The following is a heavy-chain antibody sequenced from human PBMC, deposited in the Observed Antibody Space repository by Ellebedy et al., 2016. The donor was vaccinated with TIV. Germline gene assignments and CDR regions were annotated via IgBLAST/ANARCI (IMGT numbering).Heavy chain of an antibody. CDR2: IYSGGST. Sequence: GESLKISCAASGSVSSNYMNWVRQAPGKRLEWVSVIYSGGSTYYADSVKGRFTISRDNSKNTLYLQMNSLRAEDTAVYYCARGAAAGSSYYYYGMDVWGQGTTVTVSS. D-gene: IGHD6-13*01. CDR1: GSVSSNY. J-gene: IGHJ6*02. V-gene: IGHV3-66*01. CDR3: ARGAAAGSSYYYYGMDV.